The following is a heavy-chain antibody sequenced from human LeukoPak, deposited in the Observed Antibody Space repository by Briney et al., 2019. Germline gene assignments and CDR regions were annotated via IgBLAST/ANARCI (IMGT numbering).Heavy chain of an antibody. Sequence: GGSLRLSCAASGFTFSTFAMIWVRQPPGKGLEWVSSINSDGSSTSYADSVKGRFTISRDNAKNTLYLQMNSLRAEDTAVYYCAELGITMIGGVWGKGTTVTISS. CDR1: GFTFSTFA. J-gene: IGHJ6*04. CDR2: INSDGSST. V-gene: IGHV3-74*01. CDR3: AELGITMIGGV. D-gene: IGHD3-10*02.